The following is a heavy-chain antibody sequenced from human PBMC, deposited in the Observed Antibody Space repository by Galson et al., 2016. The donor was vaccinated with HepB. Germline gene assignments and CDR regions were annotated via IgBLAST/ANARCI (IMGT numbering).Heavy chain of an antibody. V-gene: IGHV3-13*01. CDR2: IGTAGDT. CDR1: GLTFSRCD. CDR3: ARGKCDCIGGTCHYYGMDV. Sequence: SLRLSCAASGLTFSRCDMHWVRQATGKGLEWVSAIGTAGDTYYPGSVRGRFTISRENSKNSLYLQMNSLTVGDTAVYYCARGKCDCIGGTCHYYGMDVWGQGTTVTCSS. J-gene: IGHJ6*02. D-gene: IGHD2-15*01.